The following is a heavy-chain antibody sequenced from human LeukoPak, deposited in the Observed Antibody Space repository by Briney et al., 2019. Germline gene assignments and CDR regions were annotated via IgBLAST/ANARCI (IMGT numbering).Heavy chain of an antibody. D-gene: IGHD3-22*01. CDR3: ASSYYDSSGFFDY. J-gene: IGHJ4*02. CDR1: GGTFSSYA. CDR2: IIPISGTA. V-gene: IGHV1-69*05. Sequence: SVKVSCKASGGTFSSYAISWVRQAPGQGLEWMGRIIPISGTANYAQKFQGRVTITTDESTSTAYMELSSLRSEDTAVYYCASSYYDSSGFFDYWGQGTLVTVSS.